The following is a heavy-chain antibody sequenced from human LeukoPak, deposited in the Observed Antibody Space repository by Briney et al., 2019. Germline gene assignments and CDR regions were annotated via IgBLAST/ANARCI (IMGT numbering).Heavy chain of an antibody. J-gene: IGHJ4*02. CDR1: GGSISYDY. CDR3: ATLRGASTAVFDS. V-gene: IGHV4-59*08. D-gene: IGHD2-21*02. Sequence: RPSETLSLTCTVSGGSISYDYWSWIRQSPGKRLEWIGYIHYSGATNYSPSPKSRVTISVDTSKNQFSLKLSSVTAADTALYYCATLRGASTAVFDSWGQGALVTVSS. CDR2: IHYSGAT.